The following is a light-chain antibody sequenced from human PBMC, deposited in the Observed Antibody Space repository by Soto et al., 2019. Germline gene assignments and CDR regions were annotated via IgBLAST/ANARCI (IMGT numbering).Light chain of an antibody. CDR3: LQHNSFPFT. J-gene: IGKJ3*01. Sequence: DIQMTQSPSSLSASVGDRVTITCRASQGLGNDLGWYQQKPGKAPKRLIYAASSLQSGVPSRFSGSGSGTEFTLTISSLQPEDFATYYCLQHNSFPFTFGPGTKVDIK. CDR2: AAS. V-gene: IGKV1-17*01. CDR1: QGLGND.